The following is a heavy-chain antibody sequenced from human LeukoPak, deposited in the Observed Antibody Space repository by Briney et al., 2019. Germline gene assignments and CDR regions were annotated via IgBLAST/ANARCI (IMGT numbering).Heavy chain of an antibody. D-gene: IGHD6-13*01. V-gene: IGHV5-51*01. CDR3: ARQAYSSPYNYYYYYMDV. CDR1: GYRFTSYW. Sequence: GESLKISCKGSGYRFTSYWIGWVRQMPGKGLEWMGIIYPGDSDTRYSPSFQGQVTISADKSISTAYLQWSSLKASDTAMYYCARQAYSSPYNYYYYYMDVWGKGTTVTVSS. J-gene: IGHJ6*03. CDR2: IYPGDSDT.